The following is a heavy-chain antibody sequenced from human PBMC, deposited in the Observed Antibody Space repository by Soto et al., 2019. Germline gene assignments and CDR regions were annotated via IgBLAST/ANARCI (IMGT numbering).Heavy chain of an antibody. CDR3: ARNVVLTEIDAFDI. J-gene: IGHJ3*02. CDR2: IYYSGST. CDR1: GGSISSGGYY. D-gene: IGHD2-21*02. Sequence: QVQLQESGPGLVKPSQTLSLTCTVSGGSISSGGYYWSWIRQHPGKGLEWIGYIYYSGSTHYNPSLKSRVTISIATSKNQFSLRLNSVTAADTAIYYCARNVVLTEIDAFDIWGQGTMLTVSS. V-gene: IGHV4-31*03.